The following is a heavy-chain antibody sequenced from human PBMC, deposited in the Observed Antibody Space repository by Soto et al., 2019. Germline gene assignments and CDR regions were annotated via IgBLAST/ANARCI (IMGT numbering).Heavy chain of an antibody. Sequence: VQLLESGGGLLRPGGSLRLSCAASGFTFSTYAMTWVRQAPGKGPEWVSSVSGSGGNTLYADSVKGRFTISRDNSKNTLYLQTNSLRAGDTAVYYCAKGRAPSGWYPPYYYGMDVWGQGTTVIVSS. V-gene: IGHV3-23*01. CDR2: VSGSGGNT. CDR3: AKGRAPSGWYPPYYYGMDV. J-gene: IGHJ6*02. D-gene: IGHD6-19*01. CDR1: GFTFSTYA.